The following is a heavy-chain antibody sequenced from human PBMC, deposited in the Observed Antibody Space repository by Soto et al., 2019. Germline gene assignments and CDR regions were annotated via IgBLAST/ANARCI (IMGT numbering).Heavy chain of an antibody. CDR1: GESVIDYY. CDR3: ARSGYYGFVY. D-gene: IGHD3-22*01. CDR2: IYYTGST. V-gene: IGHV4-59*02. J-gene: IGHJ4*02. Sequence: PSENLSLTCAVSGESVIDYYWSWIRQPPGKGLEWIGHIYYTGSTNYNPSLRSRVTMSQDTSKNQFSLKLASVTAADTAVYYYARSGYYGFVYWGQGALVTVSS.